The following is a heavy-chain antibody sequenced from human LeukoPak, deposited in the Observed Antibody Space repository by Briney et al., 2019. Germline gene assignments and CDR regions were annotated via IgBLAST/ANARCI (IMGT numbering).Heavy chain of an antibody. V-gene: IGHV3-48*04. Sequence: SGGSLRLSCVVSGFTLSRHSINWVRQAPGKGLEWVSYISSSSTTTYYADSVKGRFTISRDNAKNSLYLQMNSLRAEDTAVYYCAKWELYSGFYYIDYWGQGTLATVSS. CDR1: GFTLSRHS. J-gene: IGHJ4*02. D-gene: IGHD1-26*01. CDR3: AKWELYSGFYYIDY. CDR2: ISSSSTTT.